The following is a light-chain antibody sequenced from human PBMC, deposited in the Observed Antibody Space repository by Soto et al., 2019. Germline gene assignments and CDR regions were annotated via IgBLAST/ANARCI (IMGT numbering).Light chain of an antibody. CDR1: SGHSSYA. CDR2: LNSDGSH. V-gene: IGLV4-69*01. Sequence: QPVLPQSPSASASLGASVKPTCTLSSGHSSYAIAWHQQQPEKGPRYLMKLNSDGSHSKGDGIPDRFSGSSSGAERYLTISSLQSEDEADYYCQTWGTGIRVFGGGTQLTVL. CDR3: QTWGTGIRV. J-gene: IGLJ3*02.